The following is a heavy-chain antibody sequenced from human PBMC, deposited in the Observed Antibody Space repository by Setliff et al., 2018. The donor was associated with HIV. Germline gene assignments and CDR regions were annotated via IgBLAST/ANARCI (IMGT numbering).Heavy chain of an antibody. CDR1: GFSLSTSGVG. Sequence: SGPTLVNPTQTLTLTCTLSGFSLSTSGVGVGWIRQPPGKALEWLALIYWDDDKRYSPSLKSRLTITKDTSKNQVVLTMTNMDPVDTATYYCAHGRGGYEKDYYYYGMDVWGQGTTVTVSS. CDR2: IYWDDDK. D-gene: IGHD5-12*01. V-gene: IGHV2-5*02. CDR3: AHGRGGYEKDYYYYGMDV. J-gene: IGHJ6*02.